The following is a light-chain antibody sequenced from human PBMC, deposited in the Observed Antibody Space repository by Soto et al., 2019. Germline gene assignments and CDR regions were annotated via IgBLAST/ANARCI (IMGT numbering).Light chain of an antibody. CDR1: SGSVSPSYY. V-gene: IGLV8-61*01. CDR2: STN. Sequence: QAVVTQEPSFSVSPGGTVTLTCGLSSGSVSPSYYPTWYQQTPGHPPRTLIYSTNTRSSGVPDRFSGSILGNKAALTITGAQADDESDYYCVLFLGSGLWVFGGGTKLTVL. CDR3: VLFLGSGLWV. J-gene: IGLJ3*02.